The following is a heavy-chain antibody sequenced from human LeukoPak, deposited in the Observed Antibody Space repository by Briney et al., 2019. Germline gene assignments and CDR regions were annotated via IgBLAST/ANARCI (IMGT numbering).Heavy chain of an antibody. J-gene: IGHJ5*02. CDR3: ATVRYGSGSEGAYNWFDP. CDR2: FDPEDGET. V-gene: IGHV1-24*01. CDR1: GYTLTELS. Sequence: GASVKVSCKVSGYTLTELSMHWVRQAPGKGLEWMGGFDPEDGETIYAQKFQGRVSMTEDTSTDTAYMEPSSLRSEDTAVYYCATVRYGSGSEGAYNWFDPWGQGTLVTVSS. D-gene: IGHD3-10*01.